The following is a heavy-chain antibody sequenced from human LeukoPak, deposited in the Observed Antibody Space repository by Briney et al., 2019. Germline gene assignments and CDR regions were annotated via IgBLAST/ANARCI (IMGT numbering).Heavy chain of an antibody. V-gene: IGHV3-21*01. Sequence: PGGSLRLSCAASGFTFSSYSMNWVRQAPGKGLEWVSSISSSSSYIYYADPVEGRFTISRDNAKNSLFLQMSSLRAEDTALYYCAKGLVGAGFDFWGQGTLVTVSS. CDR3: AKGLVGAGFDF. CDR1: GFTFSSYS. J-gene: IGHJ4*02. D-gene: IGHD1-26*01. CDR2: ISSSSSYI.